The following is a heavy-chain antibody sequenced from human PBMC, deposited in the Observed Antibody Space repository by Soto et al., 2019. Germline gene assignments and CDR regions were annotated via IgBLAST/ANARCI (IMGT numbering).Heavy chain of an antibody. CDR1: GYTFTGYY. V-gene: IGHV1-2*02. Sequence: ASVKVSCKASGYTFTGYYMHWVRQAPGQGLEWMGWINPNSGGTNYAQKFQGRVTMTRDTSISTAYMELSRLRSDDTVVYYCARERVVIGYYYYGMDVWGQGTTVTVSS. D-gene: IGHD3-3*01. CDR3: ARERVVIGYYYYGMDV. CDR2: INPNSGGT. J-gene: IGHJ6*02.